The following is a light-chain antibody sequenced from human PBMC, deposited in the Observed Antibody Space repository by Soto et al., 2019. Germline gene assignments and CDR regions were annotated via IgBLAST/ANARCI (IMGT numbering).Light chain of an antibody. CDR2: AAS. Sequence: DIQMTQSPSSLSASVGDRVTITCRASQSISIYLNWYQQKPGKAPKLLIYAASNLQSGVPSRFGGSGSGTDFTLTISSLQREDLATYYCQQSLTTPLTFGGGTKVEIK. CDR1: QSISIY. V-gene: IGKV1-39*01. J-gene: IGKJ4*01. CDR3: QQSLTTPLT.